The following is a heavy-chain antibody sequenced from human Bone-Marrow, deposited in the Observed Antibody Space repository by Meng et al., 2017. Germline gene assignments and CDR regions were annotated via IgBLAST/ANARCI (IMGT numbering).Heavy chain of an antibody. J-gene: IGHJ3*02. CDR2: IWYDGSNK. V-gene: IGHV3-33*01. D-gene: IGHD6-19*01. Sequence: GESLKISCAASGFTFSSYGMHWVRQAPGKGLEWVAVIWYDGSNKYYADSVKGRFTISRDNSKNTLYLQMNSLRAEDTAVYYCARDLVGWLVRYDAFDIWGQGTMVTVSS. CDR1: GFTFSSYG. CDR3: ARDLVGWLVRYDAFDI.